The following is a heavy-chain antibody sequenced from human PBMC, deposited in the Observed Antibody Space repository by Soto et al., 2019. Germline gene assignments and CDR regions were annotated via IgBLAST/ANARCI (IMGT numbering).Heavy chain of an antibody. CDR3: ARGRASGSYYLLDY. Sequence: ASVKVSCKASGNTFTSYDINWVRQATGHGLEWMGWINPNSGNIGYAQKFQGRVTMTRDTAIRTAYLEVSRLISDDTAVYYCARGRASGSYYLLDYWGQGTLVTVSS. CDR1: GNTFTSYD. D-gene: IGHD3-10*01. V-gene: IGHV1-8*01. CDR2: INPNSGNI. J-gene: IGHJ4*02.